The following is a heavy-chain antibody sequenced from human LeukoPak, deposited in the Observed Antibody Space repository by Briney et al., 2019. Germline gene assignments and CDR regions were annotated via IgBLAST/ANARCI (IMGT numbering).Heavy chain of an antibody. CDR3: ARGSGSYYAFDI. V-gene: IGHV6-1*01. Sequence: SQTLSLTCAVSGDSVSSNIATWNWIRQSPSRGLEWLGRTYYRSKWFSDYAVSVKSRTTFNPDTSKNQLSLQLNSVTPEDTAVYYCARGSGSYYAFDIWGQGTMVSVSS. CDR2: TYYRSKWFS. J-gene: IGHJ3*02. CDR1: GDSVSSNIAT. D-gene: IGHD1-26*01.